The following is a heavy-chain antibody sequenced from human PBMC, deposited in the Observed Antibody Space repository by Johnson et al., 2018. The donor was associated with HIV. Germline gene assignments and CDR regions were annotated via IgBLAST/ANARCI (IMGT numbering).Heavy chain of an antibody. J-gene: IGHJ3*02. Sequence: MLLVESGGGSVKSGGSLRVSCAASGFTFSNAWMSWVRQAPGKGLEWVGRVKSKTDGGTIDSAAAVKGRFIISRDDSKNTLYLQMNGLKTEDTAVYYCTTGTGTTTLYAFDIWGQGTMVTVSS. D-gene: IGHD1-7*01. CDR1: GFTFSNAW. CDR3: TTGTGTTTLYAFDI. V-gene: IGHV3-15*01. CDR2: VKSKTDGGTI.